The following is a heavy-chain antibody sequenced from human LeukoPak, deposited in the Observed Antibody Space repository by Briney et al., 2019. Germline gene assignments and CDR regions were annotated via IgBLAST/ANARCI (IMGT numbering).Heavy chain of an antibody. V-gene: IGHV1-8*01. Sequence: ASVKVSCKASGYTFTSYDINWVRQATGQGLEWMGWMNPNSGNTGYAQKFQGRVTITTDESTSTAYMELSSLRSEDTAVYYCARGGGSYCSSTSCHREFDPWGQGTLVTVSS. J-gene: IGHJ5*02. CDR3: ARGGGSYCSSTSCHREFDP. CDR2: MNPNSGNT. D-gene: IGHD2-2*02. CDR1: GYTFTSYD.